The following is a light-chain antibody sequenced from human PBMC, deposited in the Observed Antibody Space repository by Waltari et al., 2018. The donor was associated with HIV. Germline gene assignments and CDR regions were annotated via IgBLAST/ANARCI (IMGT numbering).Light chain of an antibody. CDR3: QQTYSTPQT. CDR2: AAS. CDR1: QNINND. J-gene: IGKJ5*01. V-gene: IGKV1-39*01. Sequence: IQMTQSPSSLSASVGDRVTITCRASQNINNDLNWYQQKPGKAPKLLVFAASSLQSGVPSRFSGSGSGTDFTLTVSSLQPEDFATYSCQQTYSTPQTFGQGTRVEIK.